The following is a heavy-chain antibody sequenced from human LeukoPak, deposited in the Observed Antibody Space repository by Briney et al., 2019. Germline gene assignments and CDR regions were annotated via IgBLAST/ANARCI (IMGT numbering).Heavy chain of an antibody. V-gene: IGHV4-59*12. J-gene: IGHJ3*02. CDR2: IYSTGST. CDR3: ARITMVRGVMSAFDI. Sequence: SETLSLTCTVSGGSISGYYWSWVRQSPEKGLESIGFIYSTGSTSYNPSLRSRVTISIDTSQNQFYLRLTSVTAADTAVYYCARITMVRGVMSAFDIWGQGTMVTVSS. D-gene: IGHD3-10*01. CDR1: GGSISGYY.